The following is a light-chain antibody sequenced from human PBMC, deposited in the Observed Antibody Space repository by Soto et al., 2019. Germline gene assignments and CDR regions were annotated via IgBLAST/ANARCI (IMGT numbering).Light chain of an antibody. V-gene: IGLV3-21*02. Sequence: SYELTQSPSVSVAPGQTARITCGGNDIGSKSVRWYQQRPGQAPVLVVYDDDDRPSGIPERFSASNSENAATLTISRVEAGDEADYYCQVYNSRNDVVFGGGTKLTVL. CDR3: QVYNSRNDVV. CDR2: DDD. J-gene: IGLJ2*01. CDR1: DIGSKS.